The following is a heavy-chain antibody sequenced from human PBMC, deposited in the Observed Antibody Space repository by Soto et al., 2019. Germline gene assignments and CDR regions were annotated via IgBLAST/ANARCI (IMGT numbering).Heavy chain of an antibody. J-gene: IGHJ4*02. CDR2: IYWDDDK. Sequence: QITLKESGPTLVKPTQTLTLTCTFSGFSLSTSGVGVGWIRQPPGKALEWLALIYWDDDKHYSPSLKSRLTITKDTSKSQVVLSMTDVDPVDTATYYGADSGVPIAAAGYDYWGQGTLVTVSS. CDR3: ADSGVPIAAAGYDY. CDR1: GFSLSTSGVG. V-gene: IGHV2-5*02. D-gene: IGHD6-13*01.